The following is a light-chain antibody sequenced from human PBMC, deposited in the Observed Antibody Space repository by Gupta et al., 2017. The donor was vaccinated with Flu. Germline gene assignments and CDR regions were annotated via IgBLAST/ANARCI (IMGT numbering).Light chain of an antibody. CDR3: MLRGEFFPLKHS. CDR1: QNLLDSDDGDTY. V-gene: IGKV2-40*01. Sequence: EIVMTQTPLSLSVTPGEPASISCRSSQNLLDSDDGDTYLDWYVQKPGQSPQLLIYTVSSRASGVPVRFSGSGSGSDFTLRISRVEAEDAGVYYCMLRGEFFPLKHSFGQGTVLEIK. J-gene: IGKJ2*03. CDR2: TVS.